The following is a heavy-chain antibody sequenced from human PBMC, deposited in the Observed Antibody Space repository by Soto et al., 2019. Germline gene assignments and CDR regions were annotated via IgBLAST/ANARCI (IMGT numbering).Heavy chain of an antibody. Sequence: EVQLLESGGGLVQPGGSLRLSCAASGFTFSSYAMSWVRQAPGKGLEWVSAISGSGGSTYYADSVKGRFTISRDNSKNTLYLQMSSLRAEDTAVYYCAKGIYPYGDYLGYFQHWGQGTLVTVSS. V-gene: IGHV3-23*01. J-gene: IGHJ1*01. CDR1: GFTFSSYA. CDR2: ISGSGGST. D-gene: IGHD4-17*01. CDR3: AKGIYPYGDYLGYFQH.